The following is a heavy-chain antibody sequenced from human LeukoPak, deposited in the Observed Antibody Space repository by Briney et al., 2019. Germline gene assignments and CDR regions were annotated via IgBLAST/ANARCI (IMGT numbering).Heavy chain of an antibody. CDR2: IYPADSDT. D-gene: IGHD6-19*01. J-gene: IGHJ4*02. Sequence: GESLKISCKGSGYSFTNYWIAWVRQMPGKGLEWMGIIYPADSDTRYSPSFQGQVTISADKSISTAYLQWSSLKASDTAIYYCARYTSGWFMQDYWGPGTLVTVSS. V-gene: IGHV5-51*01. CDR3: ARYTSGWFMQDY. CDR1: GYSFTNYW.